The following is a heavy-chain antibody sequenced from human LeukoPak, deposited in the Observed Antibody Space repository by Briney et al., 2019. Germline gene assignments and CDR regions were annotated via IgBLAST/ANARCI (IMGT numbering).Heavy chain of an antibody. J-gene: IGHJ5*02. V-gene: IGHV3-23*01. CDR1: GFTFSSYA. D-gene: IGHD3-22*01. CDR3: AKDLVEYDSRLKADNWFDP. Sequence: GGSLRLSCAASGFTFSSYAMSWVRQAPGKGLEWVSAISGSGGSTYYADSVKGRFTISRDNSKNTLYLQMNSLRAEDTAVYYCAKDLVEYDSRLKADNWFDPWGQGTLVTVSS. CDR2: ISGSGGST.